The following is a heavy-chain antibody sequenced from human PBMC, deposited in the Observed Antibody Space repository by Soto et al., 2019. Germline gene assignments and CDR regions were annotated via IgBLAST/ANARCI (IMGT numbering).Heavy chain of an antibody. CDR2: INAGNGDT. D-gene: IGHD4-17*01. CDR3: TLDRVPPPTTVRVVYYYMDV. V-gene: IGHV1-3*01. J-gene: IGHJ6*03. Sequence: VASVKVSCKASGYTLTSYAMHWVRQAPGQGLEWMGWINAGNGDTKYSQKFQGRVSITTDPPASTVYMELSSLRSEDTSVYYFTLDRVPPPTTVRVVYYYMDVWGKGTSVTVSS. CDR1: GYTLTSYA.